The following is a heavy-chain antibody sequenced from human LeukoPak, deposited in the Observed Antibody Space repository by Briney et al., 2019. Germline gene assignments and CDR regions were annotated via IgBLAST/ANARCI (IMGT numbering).Heavy chain of an antibody. D-gene: IGHD3-3*01. Sequence: EASVKVSCKASGYTFTSYYMHWVRQAPGQGLEWMGIINPSGGSTSYAQKFQGRVTMTRDTSTSTVYMELSSLRSEDTAVYYCARLTLGQRFLEWLSDYWGQGTLVTVSS. CDR3: ARLTLGQRFLEWLSDY. V-gene: IGHV1-46*01. CDR2: INPSGGST. J-gene: IGHJ4*02. CDR1: GYTFTSYY.